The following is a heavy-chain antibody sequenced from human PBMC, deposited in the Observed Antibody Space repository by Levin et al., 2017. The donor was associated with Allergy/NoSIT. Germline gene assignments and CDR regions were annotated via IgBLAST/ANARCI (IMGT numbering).Heavy chain of an antibody. CDR1: GGSISSGGYY. Sequence: SQTLSLTCTVSGGSISSGGYYWSWIRQLPGKGLEWIGYIYSSGSTYDNPSLRSRATISVDTSKNQFFLKLTSVTAADTAVYYCARGYVAGTGFDYWGQGTLVTVSS. V-gene: IGHV4-31*03. CDR2: IYSSGST. J-gene: IGHJ4*02. CDR3: ARGYVAGTGFDY. D-gene: IGHD6-19*01.